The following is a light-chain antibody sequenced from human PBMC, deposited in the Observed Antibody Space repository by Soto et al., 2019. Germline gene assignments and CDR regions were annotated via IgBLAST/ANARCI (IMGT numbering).Light chain of an antibody. V-gene: IGLV3-21*04. CDR2: NDS. CDR3: QVWDSTSDPLYF. CDR1: NIGSKN. Sequence: SYELTQPPSVSVAPGKTARITCGGNNIGSKNVHWYQQKPGQAPVLVIYNDSDRPSGIPERFSGSNSGNTATLTISRVEVGDEADYYCQVWDSTSDPLYFFGTGTKVTVL. J-gene: IGLJ1*01.